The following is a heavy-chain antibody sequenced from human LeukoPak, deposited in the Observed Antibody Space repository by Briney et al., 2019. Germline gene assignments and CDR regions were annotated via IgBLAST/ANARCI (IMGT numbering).Heavy chain of an antibody. J-gene: IGHJ4*02. D-gene: IGHD3-3*01. CDR3: ARPGSASGYWVH. CDR2: IHSGGRT. V-gene: IGHV3-66*01. Sequence: GESLRLSCAASGFSVSNNYLSWVRQPPGKGLEWVSVIHSGGRTKYADSVRDRFTISRDTAKNTVYLQMNSLGVDDTAAYYCARPGSASGYWVHWGQGTLVTVSS. CDR1: GFSVSNNY.